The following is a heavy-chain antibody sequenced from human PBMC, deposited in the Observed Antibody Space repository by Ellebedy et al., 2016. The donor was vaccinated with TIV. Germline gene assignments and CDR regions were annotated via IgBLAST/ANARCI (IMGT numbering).Heavy chain of an antibody. J-gene: IGHJ4*02. CDR3: ARAVDSGYDGHLELVDY. CDR2: INPNSGGT. CDR1: GYTFTGYY. V-gene: IGHV1-2*04. Sequence: ASVKVSCXASGYTFTGYYMHWVRQAPGQGLEWMGWINPNSGGTNYAQKFQGWVTMTRDTSISTAYMELSRLRSDDTAVYYCARAVDSGYDGHLELVDYWGQGTLVTVSS. D-gene: IGHD5-12*01.